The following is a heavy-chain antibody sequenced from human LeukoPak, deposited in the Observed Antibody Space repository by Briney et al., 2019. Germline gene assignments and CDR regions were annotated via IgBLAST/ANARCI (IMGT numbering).Heavy chain of an antibody. CDR2: INHSGST. J-gene: IGHJ4*02. CDR1: GGSFSGYY. V-gene: IGHV4-34*01. CDR3: ARSESVWGRQGFFDS. Sequence: SETLSLTCAVYGGSFSGYYWSWIRQPPGKGLEWIGEINHSGSTNYNPSLKSRVTISVDTSKNQFSLKLSSVTAADTAVYYCARSESVWGRQGFFDSWGQGTLVTISS. D-gene: IGHD3-16*01.